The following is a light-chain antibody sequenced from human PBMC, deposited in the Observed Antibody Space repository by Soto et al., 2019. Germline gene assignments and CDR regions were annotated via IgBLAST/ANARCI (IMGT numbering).Light chain of an antibody. CDR3: QQYGSSPRT. Sequence: EIVLTQSPGTLSLSPGEGTTLSCRASQSISSSYLAWYQQKPGQAPRLLIYGVCTRATGIPDRFSGSGSGTDFTLTISRLEPEDFAEYYCQQYGSSPRTFGQGTKLEIK. CDR1: QSISSSY. V-gene: IGKV3-20*01. CDR2: GVC. J-gene: IGKJ2*01.